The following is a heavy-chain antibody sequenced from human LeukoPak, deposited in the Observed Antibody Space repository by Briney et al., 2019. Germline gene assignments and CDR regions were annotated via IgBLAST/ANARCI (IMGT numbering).Heavy chain of an antibody. D-gene: IGHD1-1*01. Sequence: PGGSLRLCCAASGFSFSSYTMNWVRQAPGKGLEWIGEINHSGSTNYNPSLKSRVTISVDTSKNQFSLKLSSVTAADTAVYYCARGWTLGYWGQGTLVTVSS. CDR2: INHSGST. CDR3: ARGWTLGY. V-gene: IGHV4-34*01. J-gene: IGHJ4*02. CDR1: GFSFSSYT.